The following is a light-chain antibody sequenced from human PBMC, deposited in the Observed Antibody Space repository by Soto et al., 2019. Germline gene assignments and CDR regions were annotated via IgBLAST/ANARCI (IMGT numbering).Light chain of an antibody. V-gene: IGKV2-28*01. J-gene: IGKJ1*01. CDR1: RSLLFDSNNKNY. CDR2: LGS. CDR3: MQAQQIPRT. Sequence: DIVMTQSPDSLAVSVGERATINCKSSRSLLFDSNNKNYLDWYLQRPGQSPQLLIYLGSKRASGVSDRFSGSGSGTRFTLRISRVEAEDVGFYYCMQAQQIPRTFGQGTKVDIK.